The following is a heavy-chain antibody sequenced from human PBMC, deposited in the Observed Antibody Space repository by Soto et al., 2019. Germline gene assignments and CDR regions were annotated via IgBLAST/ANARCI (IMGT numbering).Heavy chain of an antibody. V-gene: IGHV4-39*01. Sequence: SETLSLTCTVSGGSISSSSYYWGWIRQPPGKGLEWIGSIYYSGSTYYSPSLKSRVTISVDTSKNQFSLKLSSVTAADTAVYYCASIGVYYYYGMDVWGQGTTVTVSS. CDR1: GGSISSSSYY. CDR3: ASIGVYYYYGMDV. J-gene: IGHJ6*02. D-gene: IGHD2-21*01. CDR2: IYYSGST.